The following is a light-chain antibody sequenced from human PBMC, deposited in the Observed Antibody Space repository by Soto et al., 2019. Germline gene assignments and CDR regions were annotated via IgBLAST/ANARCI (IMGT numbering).Light chain of an antibody. V-gene: IGKV1-33*01. J-gene: IGKJ5*01. CDR3: QQYDNLPPT. Sequence: DIQMTQSHSTLSVPFGDRVTITCGASQNVSTWLAWYQQKAGKAPKLLIYDASNLETGVPSRFSGSGYGTDFNLTISSLQTEDIATYYRQQYDNLPPTFGQGTRLEIK. CDR2: DAS. CDR1: QNVSTW.